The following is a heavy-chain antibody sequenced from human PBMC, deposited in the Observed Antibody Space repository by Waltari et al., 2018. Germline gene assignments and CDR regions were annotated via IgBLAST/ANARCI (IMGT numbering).Heavy chain of an antibody. CDR1: GYSISSGYY. J-gene: IGHJ5*02. Sequence: QVQLQESGPGLVKPSETLSLTCTVSGYSISSGYYWGWIRQPPRKGLEWIGTIYHSGGTKYNPSLKSRVTISVDTSKNQFSLKLTSVTAADAAVYYCARLDRFSDYNWFDPWGHGTLVTVSS. D-gene: IGHD3-22*01. V-gene: IGHV4-38-2*02. CDR2: IYHSGGT. CDR3: ARLDRFSDYNWFDP.